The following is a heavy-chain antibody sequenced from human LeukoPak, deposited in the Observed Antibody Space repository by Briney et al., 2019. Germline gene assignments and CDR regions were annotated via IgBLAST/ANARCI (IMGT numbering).Heavy chain of an antibody. CDR1: GFTFSHYW. CDR2: FNSDGTSP. V-gene: IGHV3-74*01. Sequence: GGSLRLSCTASGFTFSHYWMHCVRQSRGKGLVWFSRFNSDGTSPSCVGSVRGRLTISRNNGMKTLNLQMNSLRAEDTAVYYCARGYCSGGSCYRPFDYWGQGTLVTVSS. D-gene: IGHD2-15*01. J-gene: IGHJ4*02. CDR3: ARGYCSGGSCYRPFDY.